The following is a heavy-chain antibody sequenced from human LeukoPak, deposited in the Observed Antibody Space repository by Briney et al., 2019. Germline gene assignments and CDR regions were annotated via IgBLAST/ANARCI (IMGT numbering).Heavy chain of an antibody. CDR3: ARDPHSLDY. V-gene: IGHV3-48*01. Sequence: GGSLRLSCTASGYIFSRYSMNWVRQAPGRGLEWVAYTAYTGTIHYADSVRGRFFISRDNAKNSLYLQMNSLRADDTAVYYCARDPHSLDYWGQGTRVTVSS. CDR1: GYIFSRYS. CDR2: TAYTGTI. J-gene: IGHJ4*02.